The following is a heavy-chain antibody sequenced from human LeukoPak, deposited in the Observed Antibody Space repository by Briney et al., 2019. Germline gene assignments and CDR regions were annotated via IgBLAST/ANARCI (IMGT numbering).Heavy chain of an antibody. CDR1: GFTFSSYS. J-gene: IGHJ3*02. CDR3: AREVTTPSPGAFDI. V-gene: IGHV3-21*01. D-gene: IGHD4-17*01. Sequence: KPGGSLRLFCAASGFTFSSYSMNWVRQAPGKGLEWVSSISSSSSYIYYADSVKGRFTISRDNAKNSLYLQMNSLRAEDTAVYYCAREVTTPSPGAFDIWGQGTMVTVSS. CDR2: ISSSSSYI.